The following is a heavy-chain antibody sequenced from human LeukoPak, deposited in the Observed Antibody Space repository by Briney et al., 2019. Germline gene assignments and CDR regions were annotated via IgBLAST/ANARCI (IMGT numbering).Heavy chain of an antibody. V-gene: IGHV3-48*04. CDR2: ISPSSTTK. CDR1: GFTFSSYT. J-gene: IGHJ4*02. D-gene: IGHD3-10*01. Sequence: HPGGSLRLSCAASGFTFSSYTMNWVRQAPGKGLEWVSSISPSSTTKDYADSVKSRFTISRDNAKYSLFLQMDSLRAEDTAVYYCATDPAKGLWYGELLYPEDYWGQGTLVTVSS. CDR3: ATDPAKGLWYGELLYPEDY.